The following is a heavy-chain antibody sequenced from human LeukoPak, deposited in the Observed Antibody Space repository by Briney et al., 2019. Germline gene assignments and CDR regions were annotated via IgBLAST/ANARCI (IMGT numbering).Heavy chain of an antibody. D-gene: IGHD3-22*01. CDR3: AKASAMIVVVSKHFDY. J-gene: IGHJ4*02. Sequence: GGSLRLSCAASGFTFSSYAMSWVRQAPGKGLEWVSAIRGGGGSTNYGDSVKGRFTISRDNSKNTLYLKMNSLRAEDTAVYYCAKASAMIVVVSKHFDYWGQGTLVTVSS. CDR1: GFTFSSYA. V-gene: IGHV3-23*01. CDR2: IRGGGGST.